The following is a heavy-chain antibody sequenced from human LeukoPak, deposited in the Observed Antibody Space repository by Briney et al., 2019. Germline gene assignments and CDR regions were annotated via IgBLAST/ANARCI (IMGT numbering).Heavy chain of an antibody. D-gene: IGHD3-10*01. Sequence: GGSLRLSCAASGFTFSNFWMSWVRQAPGKGLQWVANIRQDGNEKYYVDSVGGRFTISRDNAKNSLYLQMNSLRAEDTAVYYCARDQGIDRFDYWGQGTLVTVSS. CDR1: GFTFSNFW. CDR2: IRQDGNEK. V-gene: IGHV3-7*01. J-gene: IGHJ4*02. CDR3: ARDQGIDRFDY.